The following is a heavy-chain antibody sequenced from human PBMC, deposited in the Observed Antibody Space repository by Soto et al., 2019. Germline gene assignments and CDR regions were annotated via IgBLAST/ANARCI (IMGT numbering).Heavy chain of an antibody. CDR1: GFTFSSYA. CDR2: ISYDGSNK. V-gene: IGHV3-30-3*01. Sequence: QVQLVESGGGVVQPGRSLRLSCAASGFTFSSYAMHWVRQAPGKGLEWVAVISYDGSNKYYADSVKGRFTISRDNSKNTLYLQMNSLRAEDTAVYYCAREGPTTYYFDFWGQGTLVTVSS. CDR3: AREGPTTYYFDF. J-gene: IGHJ4*02.